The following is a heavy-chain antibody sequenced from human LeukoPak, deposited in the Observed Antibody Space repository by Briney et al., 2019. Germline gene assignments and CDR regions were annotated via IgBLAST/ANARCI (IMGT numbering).Heavy chain of an antibody. V-gene: IGHV3-13*01. Sequence: GGSLRLSCAASGFTLSTYDIHWVRQTTGRGLEWVSGIDIPGNTYYPDSVKGRFTMSRESAKNSLYLQMNSLRVGDTAVYYCARAVAGTHWFDPWGQGTLVTVSS. CDR2: IDIPGNT. J-gene: IGHJ5*02. CDR3: ARAVAGTHWFDP. CDR1: GFTLSTYD. D-gene: IGHD6-19*01.